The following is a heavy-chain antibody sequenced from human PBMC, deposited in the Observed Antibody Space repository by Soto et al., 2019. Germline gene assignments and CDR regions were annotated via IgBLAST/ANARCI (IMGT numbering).Heavy chain of an antibody. CDR3: ARDRGGGPLVRYDFWSGYSPIYGRDV. J-gene: IGHJ6*02. Sequence: EVQLVESGGGLVQPGGSLRLSGAASGFTFISYSMNWVRQAPWKGLEWVSYISTSSSTIYYAVSVKGRFTISRENPRNSQYLHMKSLSDEDTGVYYCARDRGGGPLVRYDFWSGYSPIYGRDVWGQGTTVTVSS. CDR2: ISTSSSTI. D-gene: IGHD3-3*01. CDR1: GFTFISYS. V-gene: IGHV3-48*02.